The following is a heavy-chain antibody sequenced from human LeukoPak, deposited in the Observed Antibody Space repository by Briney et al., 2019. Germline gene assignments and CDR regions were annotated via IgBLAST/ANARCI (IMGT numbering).Heavy chain of an antibody. J-gene: IGHJ3*02. CDR2: ISGSGGST. D-gene: IGHD3-22*01. CDR3: ATPAYYDRYLVRNGAFDI. V-gene: IGHV3-23*01. Sequence: QPGGSLRLSCAASGFTFSSYAMSWVRQAPGKGLEWVSAISGSGGSTYYADSVKGRFTISRDNSKNTLYLQMNSLRVEDTAVYYCATPAYYDRYLVRNGAFDIWGQGTMVTVSS. CDR1: GFTFSSYA.